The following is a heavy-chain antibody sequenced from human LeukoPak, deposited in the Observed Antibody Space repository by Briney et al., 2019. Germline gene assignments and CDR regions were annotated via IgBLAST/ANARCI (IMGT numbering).Heavy chain of an antibody. CDR2: ISAYNGNT. Sequence: EASVKVSCKASGYTFTSYGISWVRQAPGQGLEWMGWISAYNGNTNYAQKLQGRVTMTTDTSTSTAFMELRSLRSDDTAVYYCARARGGSSRYYYYMDVWGKGTTVTISS. J-gene: IGHJ6*03. D-gene: IGHD1-26*01. CDR3: ARARGGSSRYYYYMDV. CDR1: GYTFTSYG. V-gene: IGHV1-18*01.